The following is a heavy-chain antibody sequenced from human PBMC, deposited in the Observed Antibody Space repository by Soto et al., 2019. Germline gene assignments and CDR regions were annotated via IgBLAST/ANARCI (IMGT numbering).Heavy chain of an antibody. V-gene: IGHV1-24*01. J-gene: IGHJ6*02. CDR1: GYTLTELS. CDR2: FDPEDGET. Sequence: ASVKVSCKVSGYTLTELSMHWVRQAPGKGLEWMGGFDPEDGETIYAQKFQGRVTMTEDTSTDTAYMELSSLRSENTAVYYCASVRLPYYYYGMDVWGQGTTVTVSS. CDR3: ASVRLPYYYYGMDV.